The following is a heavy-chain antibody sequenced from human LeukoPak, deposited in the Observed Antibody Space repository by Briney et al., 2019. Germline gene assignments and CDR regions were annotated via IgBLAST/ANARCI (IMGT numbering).Heavy chain of an antibody. CDR3: ARETCSSGNCDAFDI. Sequence: SETLSLTRAVSGGSISSGGYSWSWIRQPPGKGLEGFGYIYYSVSTYYNPSLKSRVTISEDTSKNQFSLKLTSVTAADTAVYYCARETCSSGNCDAFDIWGQGTMVTVSS. J-gene: IGHJ3*02. CDR1: GGSISSGGYS. V-gene: IGHV4-30-4*07. CDR2: IYYSVST. D-gene: IGHD2-15*01.